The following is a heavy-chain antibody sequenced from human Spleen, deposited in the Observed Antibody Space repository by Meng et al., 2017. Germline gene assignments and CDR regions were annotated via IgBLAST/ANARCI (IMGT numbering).Heavy chain of an antibody. CDR1: GGSISTRYY. Sequence: SETLSLTCTVSGGSISTRYYWCWIRQSPGKGLEWIGSIYQSGSTYYNPSLKSRVTMSADTSKNQFSLKLTTVTAADTAVYYCAKGYHDVLSGYFYHYGMDVWGQGITVTVS. J-gene: IGHJ6*02. CDR2: IYQSGST. CDR3: AKGYHDVLSGYFYHYGMDV. V-gene: IGHV4-38-2*02. D-gene: IGHD3-3*01.